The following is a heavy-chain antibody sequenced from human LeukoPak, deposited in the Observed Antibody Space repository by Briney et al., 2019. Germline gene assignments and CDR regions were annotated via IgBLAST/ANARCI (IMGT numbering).Heavy chain of an antibody. V-gene: IGHV3-11*04. J-gene: IGHJ4*02. CDR1: GFTFSDYY. CDR2: ISSSGSTI. Sequence: GGSLRLSCAASGFTFSDYYMSWIRQAPGKGLEWVSYISSSGSTIYYADSVKGRFTISRDNAKNSLYLQMNRLRAEDTAVYYCARAIRPYYYDSSGYPTDYWGQGNLVTVSS. CDR3: ARAIRPYYYDSSGYPTDY. D-gene: IGHD3-22*01.